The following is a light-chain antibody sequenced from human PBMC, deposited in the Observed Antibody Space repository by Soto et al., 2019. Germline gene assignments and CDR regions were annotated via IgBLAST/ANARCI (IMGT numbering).Light chain of an antibody. Sequence: QLVLTQPPSASGTPGQRVTIFCSGSSSNIGSNAVNWYQQLPGTAPQLLIYSNNERPSGVPDRFSGSKSGTSASLAISGLQSEDETDYYCAAWDDSLNGPVFGGGTKVTVL. CDR3: AAWDDSLNGPV. J-gene: IGLJ2*01. V-gene: IGLV1-44*01. CDR2: SNN. CDR1: SSNIGSNA.